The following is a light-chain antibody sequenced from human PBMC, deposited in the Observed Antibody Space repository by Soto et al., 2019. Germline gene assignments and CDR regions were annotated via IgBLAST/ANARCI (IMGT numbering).Light chain of an antibody. Sequence: IVLTQSPATLSLSPWQGATLSCRPATPGSNFLAGYQQKPGQDPRHLIYDAAKRSTGIAARFSGSGSGTEFTPTISSREPDDFAVYYCQQRYNWHLTFGGGTKVDIK. J-gene: IGKJ4*01. CDR2: DAA. CDR3: QQRYNWHLT. CDR1: TPGSNF. V-gene: IGKV3-11*01.